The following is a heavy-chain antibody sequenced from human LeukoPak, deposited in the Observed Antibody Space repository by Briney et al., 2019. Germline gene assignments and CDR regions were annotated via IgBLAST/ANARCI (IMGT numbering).Heavy chain of an antibody. CDR2: VDPEDGET. V-gene: IGHV1-24*01. CDR1: GYTLTELS. CDR3: TRDPSVDYDLLSHWFDP. D-gene: IGHD3-9*01. J-gene: IGHJ5*02. Sequence: GASGKVSCKVSGYTLTELSMHLLRQAPGKGLEWVGGVDPEDGETIYEQKFQGRVTMTEDTSTDTAYMELSSLTSEDTAVYYCTRDPSVDYDLLSHWFDPWGQGTLVTVSS.